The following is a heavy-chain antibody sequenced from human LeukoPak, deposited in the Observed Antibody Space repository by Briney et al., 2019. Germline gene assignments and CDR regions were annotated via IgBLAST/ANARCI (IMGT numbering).Heavy chain of an antibody. V-gene: IGHV5-51*01. J-gene: IGHJ4*02. CDR1: GYSFTSYW. CDR3: AKTYYDSSGYYLFDY. D-gene: IGHD3-22*01. Sequence: GESLKTSCKGSGYSFTSYWIGWVRQMPGKGLEWMGIIYPGDSDTRYSPSFQGQVTISADKSISTAYLQWSSLKASDTAMYYCAKTYYDSSGYYLFDYWGQGTLVTVSS. CDR2: IYPGDSDT.